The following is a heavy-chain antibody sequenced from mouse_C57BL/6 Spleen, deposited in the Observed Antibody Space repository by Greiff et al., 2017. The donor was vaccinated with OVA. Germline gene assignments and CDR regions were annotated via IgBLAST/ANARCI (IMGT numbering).Heavy chain of an antibody. CDR1: GYAFSSSW. CDR2: IYPGDGDT. V-gene: IGHV1-82*01. J-gene: IGHJ2*01. D-gene: IGHD2-3*01. Sequence: QVQLQQSGPELVKPGASVKISCKASGYAFSSSWMNWVKQRPGKGLEWIGRIYPGDGDTNYNGKFKGKATLTADKSSSTAYMQLSSLTSEDSAVYFCARSDGYYLFDYWGQGTTLTGSS. CDR3: ARSDGYYLFDY.